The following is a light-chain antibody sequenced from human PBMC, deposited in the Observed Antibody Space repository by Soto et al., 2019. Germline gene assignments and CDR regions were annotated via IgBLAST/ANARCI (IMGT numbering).Light chain of an antibody. V-gene: IGLV1-51*01. J-gene: IGLJ3*02. Sequence: QSVLTRLPSVSAAPGQNVTISCSGSTSNIGNNYVSWYQQFPRAAPQLLIYDTDRRPSGIPDRFSGSKSGASATLGITGLQTVDEADYYCGTWDTSLSPYFLFGGGTKLTVL. CDR1: TSNIGNNY. CDR2: DTD. CDR3: GTWDTSLSPYFL.